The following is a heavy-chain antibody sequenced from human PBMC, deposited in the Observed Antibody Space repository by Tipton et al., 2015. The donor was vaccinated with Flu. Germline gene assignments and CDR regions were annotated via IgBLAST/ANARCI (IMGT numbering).Heavy chain of an antibody. Sequence: TLSLTCTVSGGSISSYYWSWIRQPAGKGLEWIGRIYTSRSTNYNPSLKSRVTMSVDTSKNQFSLKLSSVTAADTAVYYCARSGGPATVDAFDIWGQGTMVTVSS. J-gene: IGHJ3*02. D-gene: IGHD1-26*01. CDR2: IYTSRST. CDR3: ARSGGPATVDAFDI. CDR1: GGSISSYY. V-gene: IGHV4-4*07.